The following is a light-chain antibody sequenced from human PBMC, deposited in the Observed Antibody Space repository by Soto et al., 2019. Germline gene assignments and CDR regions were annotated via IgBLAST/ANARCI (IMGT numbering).Light chain of an antibody. J-gene: IGKJ5*01. Sequence: EIVLTQSPATLSLSPGERATLSCRASQSVNIYLAWYQQKPGQAPRLLIYGASNRATGIPDRFSGSGSGTDFTLTISRLEPEDFATYYCQQHGQWPITFGQGTRLEIK. CDR2: GAS. CDR3: QQHGQWPIT. CDR1: QSVNIY. V-gene: IGKV3-11*01.